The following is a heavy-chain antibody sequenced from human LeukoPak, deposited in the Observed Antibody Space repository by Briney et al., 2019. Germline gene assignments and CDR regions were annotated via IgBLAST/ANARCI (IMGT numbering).Heavy chain of an antibody. D-gene: IGHD1-7*01. CDR2: ISAYNGNT. CDR3: ARGYWNYGYPDY. V-gene: IGHV1-18*01. CDR1: GYTFTSYG. Sequence: ASVKVSCKASGYTFTSYGISWVRQAPGQGLEWMGWISAYNGNTSCAQKLQGRVTMTTDTSTSTAYMELRSLRSDDTAVYYCARGYWNYGYPDYWGQGTLVTVSS. J-gene: IGHJ4*02.